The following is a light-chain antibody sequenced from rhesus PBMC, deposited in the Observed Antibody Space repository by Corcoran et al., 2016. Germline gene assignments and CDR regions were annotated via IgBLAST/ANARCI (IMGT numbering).Light chain of an antibody. V-gene: IGKV3-42*02. J-gene: IGKJ2*01. CDR1: QSVGST. CDR2: YAS. Sequence: ETVMMQSPATLSLSPGERATLSCRASQSVGSTLAWYQPKPGQAPRLLIYYASSRDPGIPDRFSGSGSGTEFTLTISSLEPEDVGIYYCQKYNDWPYSFGQGTKMEIK. CDR3: QKYNDWPYS.